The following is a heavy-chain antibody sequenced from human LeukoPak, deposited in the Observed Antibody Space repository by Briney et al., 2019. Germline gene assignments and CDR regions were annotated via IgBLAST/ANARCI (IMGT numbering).Heavy chain of an antibody. D-gene: IGHD6-13*01. CDR2: ISSSGSTI. J-gene: IGHJ4*02. Sequence: GGSLRLSCAASGFTVSSNYVNWVRQAPGKGLEWVSYISSSGSTIYYADSVKGRFTISRDNSKNTLYLQMNSLRAEDTAVYYCARDVEQQAADYWGQGTLVTVSS. V-gene: IGHV3-48*01. CDR3: ARDVEQQAADY. CDR1: GFTVSSNY.